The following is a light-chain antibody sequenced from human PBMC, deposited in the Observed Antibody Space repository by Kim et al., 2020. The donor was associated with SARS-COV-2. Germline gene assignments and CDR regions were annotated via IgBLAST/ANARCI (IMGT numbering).Light chain of an antibody. CDR1: NSDVGGYNY. V-gene: IGLV2-11*01. Sequence: QSALTQPRSVSESPGQSVTISCTGTNSDVGGYNYVSWYQQHPGKAPKVMIYDVSKRPSGVPDRFSGSKSGNTASLTISGLQAEDEADYYCCSYAGSYTWVFGGGTKVTVL. J-gene: IGLJ3*02. CDR3: CSYAGSYTWV. CDR2: DVS.